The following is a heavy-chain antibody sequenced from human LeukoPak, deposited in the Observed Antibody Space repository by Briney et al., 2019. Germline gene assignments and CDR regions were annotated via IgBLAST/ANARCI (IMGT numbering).Heavy chain of an antibody. CDR2: IYYSGST. D-gene: IGHD6-13*01. J-gene: IGHJ4*02. CDR1: GGSISSSSYY. V-gene: IGHV4-39*01. Sequence: SETLSLTRTVSGGSISSSSYYWGWIRQPPGKGLEWIGSIYYSGSTYYNPSLKSRVTISVDTSKNQFSLKLSSVTAADTAAYYCARPRLIAAEFDYWGQGTLVTVSS. CDR3: ARPRLIAAEFDY.